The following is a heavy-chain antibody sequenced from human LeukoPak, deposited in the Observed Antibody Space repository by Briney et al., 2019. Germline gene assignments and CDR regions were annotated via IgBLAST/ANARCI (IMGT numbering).Heavy chain of an antibody. CDR3: ARELYCSSTSCYLGWFDP. CDR1: GYTFTSYA. CDR2: INAGNGNT. V-gene: IGHV1-3*01. D-gene: IGHD2-2*01. Sequence: ASVKVSCKASGYTFTSYAMHWVRQAPGQRLEWMGWINAGNGNTKYSRKFQGRVTITRDTSASTAYMELSSLRSEDTAVYYCARELYCSSTSCYLGWFDPWGQGTLVTVSS. J-gene: IGHJ5*02.